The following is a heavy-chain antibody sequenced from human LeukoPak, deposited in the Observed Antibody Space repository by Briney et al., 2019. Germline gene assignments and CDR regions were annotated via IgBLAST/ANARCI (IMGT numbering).Heavy chain of an antibody. CDR1: GFTFSSYA. CDR2: ISRNGSST. Sequence: LPGGSLRLSCAASGFTFSSYALAWVRQAPGEGLEWVSSISRNGSSTYYADSVKGRFTISRDNSKNTLYLQMNSLRAEDTAVYYCAKGSDGYNSEDPGYWGQGTLVTVSS. CDR3: AKGSDGYNSEDPGY. J-gene: IGHJ4*02. V-gene: IGHV3-23*01. D-gene: IGHD5-24*01.